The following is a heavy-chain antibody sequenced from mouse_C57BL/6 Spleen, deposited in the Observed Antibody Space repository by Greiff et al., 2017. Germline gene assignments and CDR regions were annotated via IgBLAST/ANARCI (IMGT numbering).Heavy chain of an antibody. CDR1: GYTFTSYW. D-gene: IGHD2-4*01. Sequence: QVQLQQPGAELVMPGASVKLSCKASGYTFTSYWMHWVKQRPGQGLEWIGEIGPSDSYTNYNQKFKGKSTLTVDKSSSTAYMQLSSLTSEDSAVYYCARSDDYDVGYWGQGTTLTVSS. V-gene: IGHV1-69*01. CDR3: ARSDDYDVGY. CDR2: IGPSDSYT. J-gene: IGHJ2*01.